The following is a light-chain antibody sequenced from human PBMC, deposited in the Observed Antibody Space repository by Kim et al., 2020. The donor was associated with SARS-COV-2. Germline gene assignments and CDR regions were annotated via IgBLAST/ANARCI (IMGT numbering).Light chain of an antibody. V-gene: IGKV1-5*03. CDR3: QQSKTGPWA. J-gene: IGKJ1*01. CDR1: RGVRGW. Sequence: ASVGDRVTITCRASRGVRGWLAWCQQKPGQAPRVRIYKASSLDSGVPSRFSGSGSGTDFTLTISNVQPDSSATYICQQSKTGPWAFGQGRKVGIK. CDR2: KAS.